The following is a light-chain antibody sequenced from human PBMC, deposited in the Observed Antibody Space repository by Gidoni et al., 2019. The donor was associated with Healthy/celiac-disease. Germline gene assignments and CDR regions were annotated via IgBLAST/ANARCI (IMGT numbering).Light chain of an antibody. V-gene: IGKV1-39*01. CDR3: QQSYSTLRT. CDR2: AAS. Sequence: DIQMTQSPSSLSASVGDRVTITCRASQSISSLLNWYQQKPGKAPKLLIYAASSLQSGVPSRFSGSGSGTDFTLTISSLQPEDFATYYCQQSYSTLRTFXEXTKVEIK. CDR1: QSISSL. J-gene: IGKJ4*02.